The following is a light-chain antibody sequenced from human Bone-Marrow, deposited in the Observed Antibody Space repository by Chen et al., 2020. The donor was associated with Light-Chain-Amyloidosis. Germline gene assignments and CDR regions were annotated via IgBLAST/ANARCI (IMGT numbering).Light chain of an antibody. V-gene: IGLV6-57*01. Sequence: NFVLIQPHSVSESPRKTVTISCTRSSGYIASNYVHWYQQRPGRSPTIVIYEDNQRPSGVPDRFSGSIDRSSNSASLTISGLKTEDEGDYYCQSYDIAKVFGGGTKVTVL. CDR3: QSYDIAKV. CDR2: EDN. J-gene: IGLJ2*01. CDR1: SGYIASNY.